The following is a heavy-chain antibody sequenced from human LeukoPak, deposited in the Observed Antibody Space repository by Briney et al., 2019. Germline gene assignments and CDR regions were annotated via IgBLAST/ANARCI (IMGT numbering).Heavy chain of an antibody. CDR1: GFTFSSYW. J-gene: IGHJ4*02. D-gene: IGHD4-17*01. Sequence: GGSLRLSCAASGFTFSSYWMHWVRQAPGKGLVWVSRINSDGSSTSYADSVKGRFTISRDNAKNTLYLQMNSLGAEDTAVYYCARGGGYGDYTNDYWGQGTLVTVSS. CDR2: INSDGSST. CDR3: ARGGGYGDYTNDY. V-gene: IGHV3-74*01.